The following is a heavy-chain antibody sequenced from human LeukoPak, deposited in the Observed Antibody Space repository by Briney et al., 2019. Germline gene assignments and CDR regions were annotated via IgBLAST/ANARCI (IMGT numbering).Heavy chain of an antibody. Sequence: ASVRVSCKTSGYSFTDYYMHWVRQAPGQELEWMGWINPNSGGTSSAQKFQGRVTMTRDTSITTVYMEVSWLTSDDTAIYYCARADRLDGGPYLIGPWGQGTLVTVSS. CDR2: INPNSGGT. J-gene: IGHJ5*02. D-gene: IGHD2-21*01. CDR1: GYSFTDYY. CDR3: ARADRLDGGPYLIGP. V-gene: IGHV1-2*02.